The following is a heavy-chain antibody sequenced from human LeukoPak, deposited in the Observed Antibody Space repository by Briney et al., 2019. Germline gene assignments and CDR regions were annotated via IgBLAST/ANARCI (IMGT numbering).Heavy chain of an antibody. CDR2: ITDNGNTT. CDR3: ATLRLSDHFDY. CDR1: GFTFSSYA. J-gene: IGHJ4*02. V-gene: IGHV3-23*05. D-gene: IGHD2-15*01. Sequence: GGSLRLSCAASGFTFSSYAMNWVRLSAGKGLEWVSAITDNGNTTYYADSVQGRFTISRDNSKNTLYLQMNSLGVEDTAVYYCATLRLSDHFDYWGQGTLVTASS.